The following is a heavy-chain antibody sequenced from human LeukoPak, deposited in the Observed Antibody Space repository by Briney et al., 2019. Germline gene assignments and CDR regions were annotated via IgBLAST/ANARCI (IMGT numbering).Heavy chain of an antibody. CDR1: GFTFSSYA. Sequence: GGSLRLSCAASGFTFSSYAISWVRQAPGKGLEWVSAISGSGGSTYYADSVKGRFTISRDNSKNTLYLQMNSLRAEDTAVYYCAKAPTYYYGSGSYCFDYWGQRTLVTVSS. J-gene: IGHJ4*02. V-gene: IGHV3-23*01. CDR3: AKAPTYYYGSGSYCFDY. CDR2: ISGSGGST. D-gene: IGHD3-10*01.